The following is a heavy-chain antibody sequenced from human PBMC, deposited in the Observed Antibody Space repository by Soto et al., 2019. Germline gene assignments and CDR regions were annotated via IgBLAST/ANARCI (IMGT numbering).Heavy chain of an antibody. J-gene: IGHJ3*02. CDR3: ARYEQQLGDAFDI. CDR1: GGSISSGGYY. V-gene: IGHV4-31*03. Sequence: PSETLSLTCTVSGGSISSGGYYWSWIRQHPGKGLEWIGYIYYSGSTYYNPSLKSRVTISVDTSKNQFSLKLSSVTAADTAVYYCARYEQQLGDAFDIWGQGTMVTVSS. CDR2: IYYSGST. D-gene: IGHD6-13*01.